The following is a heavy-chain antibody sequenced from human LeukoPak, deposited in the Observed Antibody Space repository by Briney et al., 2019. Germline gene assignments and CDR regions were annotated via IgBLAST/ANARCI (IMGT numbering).Heavy chain of an antibody. CDR3: ARDVSGSYRVDVFDP. CDR1: GGSFSGYY. Sequence: SETLSLTCAVYGGSFSGYYWSWIRQPPGKGLEWIGEINHSGSTDYNPSLKSRVTISVDTSKNQFSLKLSSVTAADTAVYYCARDVSGSYRVDVFDPWGQGTLVTVSS. V-gene: IGHV4-34*01. J-gene: IGHJ5*02. D-gene: IGHD1-26*01. CDR2: INHSGST.